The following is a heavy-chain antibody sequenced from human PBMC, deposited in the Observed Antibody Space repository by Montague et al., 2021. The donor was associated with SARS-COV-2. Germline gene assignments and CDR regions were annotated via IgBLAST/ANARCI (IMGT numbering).Heavy chain of an antibody. CDR2: IYTSGST. Sequence: TLSLTCTVSGGSISSGSYFWSWIRQPAGKGLEWIGRIYTSGSTNYNPSLKSRVTISVDTSKNQFSLKLSSVTAADTAVYYRARAPGIAALGTPAYFDYWGQGTLVTVSS. CDR1: GGSISSGSYF. J-gene: IGHJ4*02. D-gene: IGHD6-13*01. CDR3: ARAPGIAALGTPAYFDY. V-gene: IGHV4-61*02.